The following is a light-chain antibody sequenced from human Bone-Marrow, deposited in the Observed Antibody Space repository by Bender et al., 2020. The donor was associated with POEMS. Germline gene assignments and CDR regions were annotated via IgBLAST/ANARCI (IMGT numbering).Light chain of an antibody. CDR2: EDT. V-gene: IGLV3-10*01. CDR3: YSPDSSGDDWV. Sequence: SYGLTQPPSVSVAPGQTARITCGGNSIGSKSVHWYQQRSGQAPVLVIYEDTKRPSGIPERFSASSTGTMATLTITGAQVEDEADFYCYSPDSSGDDWVFGGGTKLTVL. J-gene: IGLJ3*02. CDR1: IGSKS.